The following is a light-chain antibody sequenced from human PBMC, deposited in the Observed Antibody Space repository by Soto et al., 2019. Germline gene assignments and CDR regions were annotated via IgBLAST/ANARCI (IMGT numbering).Light chain of an antibody. V-gene: IGKV1-9*01. J-gene: IGKJ5*01. CDR3: QQLNSYPIT. CDR1: QDMSSY. CDR2: AAS. Sequence: DIQLTQSPSFLSASVGDRVTITCRASQDMSSYLAWYQQKPGKAPKLLIYAASTLQSGVPSRFSGSGSGTEFTLTISSLQPEDFATYYCQQLNSYPITFGQGTRLEIK.